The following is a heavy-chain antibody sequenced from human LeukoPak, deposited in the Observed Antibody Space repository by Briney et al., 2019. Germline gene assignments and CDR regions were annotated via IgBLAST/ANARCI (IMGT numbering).Heavy chain of an antibody. J-gene: IGHJ1*01. V-gene: IGHV4-30-4*08. CDR1: GGSISSGDYY. Sequence: SQTLSLTCTVSGGSISSGDYYWSWIRQPPGKGLEWIGYIYYSGSTYYNPSLKSRVTISVDTSKNQFSLKLSSVTAADTAVYYCASSYSSSWQGGYSPIQHWGQGTLVTVSS. CDR3: ASSYSSSWQGGYSPIQH. D-gene: IGHD6-13*01. CDR2: IYYSGST.